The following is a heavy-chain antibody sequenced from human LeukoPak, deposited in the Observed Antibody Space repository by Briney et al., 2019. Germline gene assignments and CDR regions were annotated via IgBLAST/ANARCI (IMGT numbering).Heavy chain of an antibody. J-gene: IGHJ4*02. D-gene: IGHD6-13*01. CDR2: IKQDGSEK. CDR3: ARDQRGGSSWYGIDY. V-gene: IGHV3-7*03. Sequence: GGSLRLSCAASGFTFSSYWMSWVRQAPGKGLEWVANIKQDGSEKYYVDSVKGRFTISRDNAKNSLYLQMNSLRAEDTAVYYCARDQRGGSSWYGIDYWGQGTLVTVSS. CDR1: GFTFSSYW.